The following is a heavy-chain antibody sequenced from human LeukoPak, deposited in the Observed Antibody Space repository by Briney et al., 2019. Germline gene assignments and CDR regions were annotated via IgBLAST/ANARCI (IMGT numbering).Heavy chain of an antibody. CDR2: IYYSGST. Sequence: SETLSLTCTVSGGSISSSSYYWGWIRQPPGKGLEWIGSIYYSGSTYYNPSLKSRVTISVDTSKNQFSLNLSSVTAADTAVYYCARDSDSSGYYFDYWGQGTLVTVSS. CDR3: ARDSDSSGYYFDY. V-gene: IGHV4-39*07. J-gene: IGHJ4*02. D-gene: IGHD3-22*01. CDR1: GGSISSSSYY.